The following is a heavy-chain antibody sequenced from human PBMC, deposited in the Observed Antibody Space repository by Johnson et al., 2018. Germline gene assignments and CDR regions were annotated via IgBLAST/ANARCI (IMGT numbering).Heavy chain of an antibody. D-gene: IGHD1-26*01. V-gene: IGHV3-74*01. J-gene: IGHJ3*02. Sequence: VQLQESGGGLVQPGGSLRLSCAASGFTFSSYWMHWVRQAPGKGLVWVSRINRDGSSTAYADSVKGRITISRDNAKNTLYLQMNSLRAEDTAVYYCARCPEWEQPDDAFDIWGQGTMVTVSS. CDR1: GFTFSSYW. CDR2: INRDGSST. CDR3: ARCPEWEQPDDAFDI.